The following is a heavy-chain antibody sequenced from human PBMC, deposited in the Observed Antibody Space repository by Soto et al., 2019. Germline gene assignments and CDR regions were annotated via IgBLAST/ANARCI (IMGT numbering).Heavy chain of an antibody. CDR3: ASTHYDMLTGSGNFDY. CDR2: IYHSGST. V-gene: IGHV4-4*02. Sequence: ETLSLTCAVSGGSISSSNWWSWVRQPPGKGLEWIGEIYHSGSTNYNPSLKSRVTISVDKSKNQFSLNLSSVTAADTAVYYCASTHYDMLTGSGNFDYWGQGTLVTVSS. CDR1: GGSISSSNW. D-gene: IGHD3-9*01. J-gene: IGHJ4*02.